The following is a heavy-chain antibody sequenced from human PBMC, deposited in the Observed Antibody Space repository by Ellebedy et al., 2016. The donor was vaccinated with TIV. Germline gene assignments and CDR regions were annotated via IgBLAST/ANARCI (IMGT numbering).Heavy chain of an antibody. Sequence: AASVKVSCKASGYTFTSYDINWVRQATGQGLEWMGWMNPNSGNTGYAQKFQGRVSMTRNTSISTAYMELSSLRSEDTAVYDCARRSIAAVGNDYWGQGSLVTVSS. V-gene: IGHV1-8*01. CDR1: GYTFTSYD. CDR2: MNPNSGNT. J-gene: IGHJ4*02. D-gene: IGHD6-13*01. CDR3: ARRSIAAVGNDY.